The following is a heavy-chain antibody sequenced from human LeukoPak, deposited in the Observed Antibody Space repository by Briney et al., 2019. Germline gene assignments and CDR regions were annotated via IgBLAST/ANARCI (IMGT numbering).Heavy chain of an antibody. Sequence: PGGSLRLSCAASGFTFSSYSMNWVRQAPGKGLEWVSYISSSSSTIYYADSVKGRFTISRDNAKNSLYLQMNSLRAEDTAVYYCARAEDIVVVPAAYFDYWGQGTLVTVSS. D-gene: IGHD2-2*01. CDR3: ARAEDIVVVPAAYFDY. V-gene: IGHV3-48*01. J-gene: IGHJ4*02. CDR1: GFTFSSYS. CDR2: ISSSSSTI.